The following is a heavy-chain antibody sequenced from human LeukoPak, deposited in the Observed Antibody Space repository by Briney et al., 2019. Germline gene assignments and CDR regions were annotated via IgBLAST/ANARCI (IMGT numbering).Heavy chain of an antibody. Sequence: GGSLRLSCEASGFLFSNSWMSWVRQAPGKGLEWVANMNQYGSERNYVDSVKGRLTISRDNAKGSLYLQTSGLRAEDTAVYFCVKDRGYSTFDYWGQGALVTVSS. D-gene: IGHD4-23*01. V-gene: IGHV3-7*03. CDR3: VKDRGYSTFDY. CDR2: MNQYGSER. J-gene: IGHJ4*02. CDR1: GFLFSNSW.